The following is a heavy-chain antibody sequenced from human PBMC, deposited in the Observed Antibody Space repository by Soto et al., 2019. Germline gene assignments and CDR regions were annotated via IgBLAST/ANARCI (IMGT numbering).Heavy chain of an antibody. D-gene: IGHD3-16*01. J-gene: IGHJ5*02. V-gene: IGHV3-33*01. CDR2: IYYHGNTK. Sequence: QVQLVESGGGVVQPGGSLTLSCEASGFTFTTYGFHWVRQAPGKGLEWVAVIYYHGNTKDYADSVKGRFTISRDNSRSTLYLQMNGLRAEDTAVYYCARDGCHVGACLVDPWGQGTLVTVSS. CDR1: GFTFTTYG. CDR3: ARDGCHVGACLVDP.